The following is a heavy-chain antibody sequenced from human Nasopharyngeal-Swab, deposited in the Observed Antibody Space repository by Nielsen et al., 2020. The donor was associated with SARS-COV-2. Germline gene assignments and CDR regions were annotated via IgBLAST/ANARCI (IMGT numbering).Heavy chain of an antibody. J-gene: IGHJ6*02. D-gene: IGHD3-3*02. CDR3: AREEGLLGKSSGMDV. CDR1: GFTVSSNY. CDR2: IYSGGST. V-gene: IGHV3-53*04. Sequence: LSLTCAASGFTVSSNYMSWVRQAPGKGLEWVSVIYSGGSTYYADSVKGRFTISRHNSKNTLYLQMNSLRAEDTAVYYCAREEGLLGKSSGMDVWGQGTTVTVSS.